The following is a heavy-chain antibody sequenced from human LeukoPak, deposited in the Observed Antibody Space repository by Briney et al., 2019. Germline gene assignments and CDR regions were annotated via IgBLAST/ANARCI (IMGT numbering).Heavy chain of an antibody. CDR2: INWNGGST. Sequence: GGSLRLSCAASGFTFDDYGMSWVRQAPGKGLEWVSDINWNGGSTGYADSVKGRVTISRDNAKNSLYLQLNSLRAEDTALYYCARATRPYCTSTSCRDWYFDLWGRGTLVTVSS. CDR3: ARATRPYCTSTSCRDWYFDL. D-gene: IGHD2-2*01. V-gene: IGHV3-20*04. CDR1: GFTFDDYG. J-gene: IGHJ2*01.